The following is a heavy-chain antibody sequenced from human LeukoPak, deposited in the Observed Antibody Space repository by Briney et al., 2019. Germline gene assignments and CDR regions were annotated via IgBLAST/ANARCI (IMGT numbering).Heavy chain of an antibody. J-gene: IGHJ4*02. V-gene: IGHV4-59*13. CDR1: GDSIINYY. D-gene: IGHD3-22*01. CDR2: IFYIGGT. Sequence: PSETPSLTCTVSGDSIINYYWSWIRQPPGKGLEWIGYIFYIGGTNYNPSLKSRVTISLDTSKNQFSLDLSSVTAADTAVYCCAREAVGSSGYYPFDYWGQGILVTVSS. CDR3: AREAVGSSGYYPFDY.